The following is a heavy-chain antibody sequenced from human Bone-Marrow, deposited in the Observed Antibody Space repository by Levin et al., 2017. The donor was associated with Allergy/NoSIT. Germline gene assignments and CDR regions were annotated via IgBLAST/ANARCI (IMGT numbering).Heavy chain of an antibody. D-gene: IGHD3-22*01. CDR2: INPNSGGT. CDR3: ARAGLDSSGYYDYYYYGMDG. Sequence: ASVKVSCKASGYTFTGYYMHWVRQAPGQGLEWMGWINPNSGGTNYAQKFQGWVTMTRDTSISTAYMELSRLRSDDTAVYYCARAGLDSSGYYDYYYYGMDGWGQGTTVTVSS. J-gene: IGHJ6*02. CDR1: GYTFTGYY. V-gene: IGHV1-2*04.